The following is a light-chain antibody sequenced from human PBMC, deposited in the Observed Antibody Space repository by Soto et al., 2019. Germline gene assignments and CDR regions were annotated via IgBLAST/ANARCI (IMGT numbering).Light chain of an antibody. CDR3: QVWDGSRDHQV. Sequence: SYELTQPPSVSEAPGKTARITCGGNNIGSERVHWYQQKPGQAPVFAIYYDSDRPSGIPERFSGSNSGNTATLTISRVEAGDEADYYCQVWDGSRDHQVFGGGTKLTVL. CDR2: YDS. CDR1: NIGSER. J-gene: IGLJ3*02. V-gene: IGLV3-21*04.